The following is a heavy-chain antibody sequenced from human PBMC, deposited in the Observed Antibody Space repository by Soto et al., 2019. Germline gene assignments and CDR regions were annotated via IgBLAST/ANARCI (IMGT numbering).Heavy chain of an antibody. CDR3: ARDAYGASKHYYYGMDV. Sequence: EVQLVESGGGLVKPGGSLRLSCAASGFTFSSYSMNWVRQAPGKGLEWVSSISSSSSYIYYADSVKGRFTISRDNAKNSLYLQMNSLRAEDTAVYYCARDAYGASKHYYYGMDVWGQGTTVTVSS. CDR2: ISSSSSYI. CDR1: GFTFSSYS. D-gene: IGHD3-10*01. V-gene: IGHV3-21*01. J-gene: IGHJ6*02.